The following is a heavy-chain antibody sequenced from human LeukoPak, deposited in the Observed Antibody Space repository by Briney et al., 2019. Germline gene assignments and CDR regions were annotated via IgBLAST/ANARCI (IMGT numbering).Heavy chain of an antibody. V-gene: IGHV3-23*01. J-gene: IGHJ4*02. CDR2: ISGSGGST. CDR1: GFTFSSYA. D-gene: IGHD3-22*01. CDR3: AKDPYDSSGYYYEYYFDY. Sequence: GGSLRLSCAASGFTFSSYAMSWVRQAPGKGLEWVSAISGSGGSTYYADSVKGRFTISRDNSKYTLYLQMNSLRAEDTAVYYCAKDPYDSSGYYYEYYFDYWGQGTLVTVSS.